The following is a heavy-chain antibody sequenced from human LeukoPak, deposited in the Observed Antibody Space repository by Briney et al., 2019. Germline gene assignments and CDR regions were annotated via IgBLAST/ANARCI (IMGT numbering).Heavy chain of an antibody. CDR1: GYTFTGYY. V-gene: IGHV1-2*02. D-gene: IGHD3-3*01. Sequence: GASVTVSFKSSGYTFTGYYMHWVRQAPGQGLEWMGWINPNSGGTNYAQKFQGRVTMTRDTSISTAYMELSRLRSDDTAVYYCTVGLRFLEWLLTAFDYWGQGTLVTVSS. J-gene: IGHJ4*02. CDR3: TVGLRFLEWLLTAFDY. CDR2: INPNSGGT.